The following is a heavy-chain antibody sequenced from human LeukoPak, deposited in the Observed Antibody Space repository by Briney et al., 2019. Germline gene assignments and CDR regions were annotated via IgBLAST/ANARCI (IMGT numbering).Heavy chain of an antibody. CDR1: GYTLTELS. CDR3: ARWYYDCSGYFGDAFDI. Sequence: GASVKVSCKVSGYTLTELSMHWVRQAPGKGLEWMGGFDPEDGETIYAQKFQGRVTMTTDTSTSTAYMELRSLRSDDTAVYYCARWYYDCSGYFGDAFDIWGQGTMVTVSS. CDR2: FDPEDGET. D-gene: IGHD3-22*01. V-gene: IGHV1-24*01. J-gene: IGHJ3*02.